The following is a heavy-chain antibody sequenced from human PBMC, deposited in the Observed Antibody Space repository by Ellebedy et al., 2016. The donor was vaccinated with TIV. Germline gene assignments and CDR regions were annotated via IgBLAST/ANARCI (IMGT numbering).Heavy chain of an antibody. CDR3: ARDRTGYSSGWYRSYYYYGMDV. D-gene: IGHD6-19*01. Sequence: ESLKISCAASGFTFSSYWMHWVRQAPGKGLVWVSRINSDGSSTSYADSVKGRFTISRDNAKNTLYLQMNSLRAEDTAVYYCARDRTGYSSGWYRSYYYYGMDVWGQGTTVTVSS. J-gene: IGHJ6*02. CDR1: GFTFSSYW. V-gene: IGHV3-74*01. CDR2: INSDGSST.